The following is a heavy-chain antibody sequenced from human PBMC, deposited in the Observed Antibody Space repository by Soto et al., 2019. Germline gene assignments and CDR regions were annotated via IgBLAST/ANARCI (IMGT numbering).Heavy chain of an antibody. CDR3: ARDRNTLITIYGVVTRGFDY. V-gene: IGHV1-3*01. J-gene: IGHJ4*02. CDR2: INAGNGNT. Sequence: ASVKVSCKASGVTFSSYAMSWVRQAPVQGLEWMGWINAGNGNTKYSQKFQGRVTITRDTSASTAYMELSSLRSEDTAVYYCARDRNTLITIYGVVTRGFDYWGQGTLVKVSS. CDR1: GVTFSSYA. D-gene: IGHD3-3*01.